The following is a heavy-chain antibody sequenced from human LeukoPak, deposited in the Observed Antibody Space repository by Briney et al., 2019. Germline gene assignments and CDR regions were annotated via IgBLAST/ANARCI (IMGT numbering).Heavy chain of an antibody. V-gene: IGHV3-33*01. J-gene: IGHJ6*02. D-gene: IGHD2/OR15-2a*01. CDR1: GFTFSSYG. Sequence: GGSLRLSCAASGFTFSSYGMHWVRQAPGKGLEWVAVIWYDGSNKYYADSVKGGVTISRENSKNTLYLQMDSLRAEDTAVYYRARDGLLGYGMDVWGQGTTVTVSS. CDR3: ARDGLLGYGMDV. CDR2: IWYDGSNK.